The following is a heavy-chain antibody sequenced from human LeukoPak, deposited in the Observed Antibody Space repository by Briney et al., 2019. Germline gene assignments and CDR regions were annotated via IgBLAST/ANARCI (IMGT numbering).Heavy chain of an antibody. CDR3: ASAYTYVRLGDH. Sequence: GGSLRLSCAVSGLSFSNYWMHWVRRAPGKGLVWVARTNLHGTTVDYADSVRGRFTISRDNAKNTLFLQMNSLRVEDTAVYYCASAYTYVRLGDHWGQGTLATVSS. CDR1: GLSFSNYW. V-gene: IGHV3-74*01. J-gene: IGHJ4*02. D-gene: IGHD3-16*01. CDR2: TNLHGTTV.